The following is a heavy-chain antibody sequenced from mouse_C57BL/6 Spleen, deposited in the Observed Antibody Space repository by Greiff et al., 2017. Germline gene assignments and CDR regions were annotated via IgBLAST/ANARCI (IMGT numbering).Heavy chain of an antibody. D-gene: IGHD1-1*01. CDR3: ARRYYGSRAYYYAMDY. V-gene: IGHV5-17*01. CDR2: ISSGSSTI. CDR1: GFTFSDYG. Sequence: DVHLVESGGGLVKPGGSLKLSCAASGFTFSDYGMHWVRQAPEKGLEWVAYISSGSSTIYYADTVKGRFTISRDNAKNTLFLQMTSLRSEDTAMYYCARRYYGSRAYYYAMDYWGQGTSVTVSS. J-gene: IGHJ4*01.